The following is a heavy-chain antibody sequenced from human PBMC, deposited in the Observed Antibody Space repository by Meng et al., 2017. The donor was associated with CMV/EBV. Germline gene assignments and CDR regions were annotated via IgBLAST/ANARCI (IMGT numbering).Heavy chain of an antibody. Sequence: SETLSLTCTVSGGSISSGGYYWSWIRQHPGKGLEWIGYIYYSGSTYYNPSLKSRVTISVDTSKNQFSLKLSSVTAADTAVYYCARDRVASRNGMDVWGQGTTVTVSS. J-gene: IGHJ6*02. CDR1: GGSISSGGYY. CDR3: ARDRVASRNGMDV. CDR2: IYYSGST. V-gene: IGHV4-31*03.